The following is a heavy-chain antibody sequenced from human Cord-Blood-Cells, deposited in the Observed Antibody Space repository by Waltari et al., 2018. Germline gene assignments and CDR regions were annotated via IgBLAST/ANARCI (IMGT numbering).Heavy chain of an antibody. CDR1: GFTFSSSW. D-gene: IGHD3-16*01. CDR3: ARDGGGDY. V-gene: IGHV3-7*01. J-gene: IGHJ4*02. Sequence: EVQLVESGGGLVPPGGSVRLSCAASGFTFSSSWMCWARQAPGKGLDWVANIKQDGSEKYYVDSVKGRFTISRDNAKNSLYLQMNSLRAEDTAVYYCARDGGGDYWGQGTLVTVSS. CDR2: IKQDGSEK.